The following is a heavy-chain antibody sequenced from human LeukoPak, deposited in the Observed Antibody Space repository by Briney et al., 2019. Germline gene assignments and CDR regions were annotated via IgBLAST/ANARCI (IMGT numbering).Heavy chain of an antibody. CDR1: GGSVSSGSYY. Sequence: PETLSLTCTVSGGSVSSGSYYWSWIRRPPGKGLEWIGYIYYSGSTDYYPSLKSRVTISLDTSKNQFSLKLTSVTAADTAVYYCARTSVVTAMPFDYWGQGTLVTVSS. CDR2: IYYSGST. CDR3: ARTSVVTAMPFDY. V-gene: IGHV4-61*01. D-gene: IGHD2-21*02. J-gene: IGHJ4*02.